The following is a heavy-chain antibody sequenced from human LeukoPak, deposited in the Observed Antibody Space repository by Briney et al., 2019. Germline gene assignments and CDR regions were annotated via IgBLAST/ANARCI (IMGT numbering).Heavy chain of an antibody. Sequence: KPSETLSLTCTVSGVSISSYYWSWIRQPPGKGLEWIGYIYYSGSTNYNPSLKSRVTISVDTSKNQFSLKLSSVTAADTAVYYCAAEGTGTMNRYVWGKGTTVTVSS. V-gene: IGHV4-59*01. J-gene: IGHJ6*04. CDR1: GVSISSYY. CDR3: AAEGTGTMNRYV. CDR2: IYYSGST. D-gene: IGHD1-1*01.